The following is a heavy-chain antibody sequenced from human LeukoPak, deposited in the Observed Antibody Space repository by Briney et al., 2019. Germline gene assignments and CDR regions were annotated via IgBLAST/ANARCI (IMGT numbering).Heavy chain of an antibody. CDR1: GGTFSSYA. D-gene: IGHD5-12*01. CDR3: VNSGYDVCFDY. Sequence: ASVKVSCKASGGTFSSYAISWVRQAPGQGLEWMGRIIPILGIANYAQKFQGRVTITADKSTSTAYMELSSLRSEDTAVYYCVNSGYDVCFDYWGQGTLVTVSS. CDR2: IIPILGIA. J-gene: IGHJ4*02. V-gene: IGHV1-69*04.